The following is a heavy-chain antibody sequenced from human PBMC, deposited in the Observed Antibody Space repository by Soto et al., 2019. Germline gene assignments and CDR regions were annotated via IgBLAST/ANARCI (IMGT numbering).Heavy chain of an antibody. CDR1: GYTFTSYA. D-gene: IGHD6-6*01. J-gene: IGHJ5*02. Sequence: ASVKVSCKASGYTFTSYAMHWVSQAPGQRLEWMGWINAGNGNTKYSQKFQGRVTITRDTSASTAYMELSSLRSEDTAVYYCARDLDSSSSVWFDPWGQGTLVTVSS. V-gene: IGHV1-3*01. CDR2: INAGNGNT. CDR3: ARDLDSSSSVWFDP.